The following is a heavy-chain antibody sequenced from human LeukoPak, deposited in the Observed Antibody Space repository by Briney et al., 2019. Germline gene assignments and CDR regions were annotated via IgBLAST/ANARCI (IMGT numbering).Heavy chain of an antibody. J-gene: IGHJ4*02. Sequence: ASVKVSCKVSGYTLTELSMHWVRQAPGKGLEWMGWINTNTGNPTYAQGFTGRFVFSLDTSVSTAYLQISSLKAEDTAVYYCAREGSILTGYYLSWGQGTLVTVSS. D-gene: IGHD3-9*01. CDR2: INTNTGNP. CDR1: GYTLTELS. V-gene: IGHV7-4-1*02. CDR3: AREGSILTGYYLS.